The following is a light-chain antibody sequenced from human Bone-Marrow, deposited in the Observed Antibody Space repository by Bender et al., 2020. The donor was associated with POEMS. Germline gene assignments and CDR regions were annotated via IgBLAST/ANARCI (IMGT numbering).Light chain of an antibody. V-gene: IGLV3-25*03. Sequence: SYELTQPPSVSVSPGQTARIACSRDALPDQYIYWYQQKPGQAPLLLLYEDIERPSGIPDRFSGSSSGTTATLTISGVQAEDEGDYYCQSADSSGTYVFGTGTKVTVL. J-gene: IGLJ1*01. CDR1: ALPDQY. CDR3: QSADSSGTYV. CDR2: EDI.